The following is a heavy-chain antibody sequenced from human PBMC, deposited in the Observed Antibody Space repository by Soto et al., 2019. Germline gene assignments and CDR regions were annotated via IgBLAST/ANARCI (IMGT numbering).Heavy chain of an antibody. V-gene: IGHV3-23*01. Sequence: GGSLRLSCAASGFTFSSYAMSWVRQAPGKGLEWVSAISGSGGSTYYADSVKGRFTISRDNSKNTLYLQMNSLRAEDTAVYYCAKDLLLTSSGWYYYYYGMDVWCQGTTVTVSS. CDR2: ISGSGGST. CDR1: GFTFSSYA. CDR3: AKDLLLTSSGWYYYYYGMDV. J-gene: IGHJ6*02. D-gene: IGHD6-19*01.